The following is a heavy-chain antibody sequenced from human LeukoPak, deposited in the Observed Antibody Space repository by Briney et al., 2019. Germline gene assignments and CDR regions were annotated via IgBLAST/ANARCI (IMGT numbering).Heavy chain of an antibody. J-gene: IGHJ4*02. V-gene: IGHV3-30-3*01. Sequence: PGGSLRLSCAASGFTFSSYAMHWVRQAPGKGLEWVAVISYDGSNKYYADSVKGRFTISRDNSKNTLYLQMNSLRAEDTAVYYCAREPPLYGSGIPRGDYWGQGTLVTVSS. CDR3: AREPPLYGSGIPRGDY. CDR2: ISYDGSNK. D-gene: IGHD3-10*01. CDR1: GFTFSSYA.